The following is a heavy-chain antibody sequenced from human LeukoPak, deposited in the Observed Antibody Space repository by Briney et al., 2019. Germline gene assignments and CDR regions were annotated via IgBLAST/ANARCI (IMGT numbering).Heavy chain of an antibody. V-gene: IGHV3-33*06. CDR1: GFTFSSYG. Sequence: GGSLSLSCAASGFTFSSYGMPWVRQAPGKGLDWVAVIWYDGSNKYYADSVKGRFTISRDNSKNTLYLQMNSLRAEDTAVYYCAKAQLWQNYFDYWGQGTLVTVSS. D-gene: IGHD5-18*01. CDR3: AKAQLWQNYFDY. J-gene: IGHJ4*02. CDR2: IWYDGSNK.